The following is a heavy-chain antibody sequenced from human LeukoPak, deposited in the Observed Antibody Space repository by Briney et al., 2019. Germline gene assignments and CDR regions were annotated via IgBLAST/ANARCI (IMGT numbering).Heavy chain of an antibody. CDR1: GGSFSGYY. J-gene: IGHJ5*02. Sequence: SETLSLTCAVYGGSFSGYYWSWIRQPPGKGLEWIGEINHSGSTNYNPSLKSRVTISVDTSKNQFSLKLSSVTAADTAVYYCARRRGYCSSTSCYARFDPWGQGTLVTVSS. D-gene: IGHD2-2*01. V-gene: IGHV4-34*01. CDR2: INHSGST. CDR3: ARRRGYCSSTSCYARFDP.